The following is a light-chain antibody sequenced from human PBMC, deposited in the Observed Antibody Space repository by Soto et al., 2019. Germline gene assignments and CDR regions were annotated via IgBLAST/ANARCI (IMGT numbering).Light chain of an antibody. V-gene: IGKV3-11*01. J-gene: IGKJ5*01. CDR3: QQRHMWPIT. CDR1: QTFRGL. Sequence: EVVLTQCPVTLSLSPGERATLSCRASQTFRGLLAWYQQKPGQAPRLLIYDAYSRATGIPPRFSGSGSGTDFTLTISSLEPEDSAVYYCQQRHMWPITFGQGTRLEIK. CDR2: DAY.